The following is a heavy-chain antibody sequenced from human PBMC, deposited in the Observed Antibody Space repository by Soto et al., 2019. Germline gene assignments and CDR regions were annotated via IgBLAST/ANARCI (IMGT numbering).Heavy chain of an antibody. CDR2: INHRGST. Sequence: QVQLQQWGAGLLKPSETLSLTCGVYNGSLSTHFWSWIRQSPVKGLEWIGEINHRGSTNYNPSLKSRVSISIDMSQNQVSLKVTSVPGADTAMYYCARGRSYGFNSWGQGTLVTVSS. D-gene: IGHD5-18*01. CDR3: ARGRSYGFNS. CDR1: NGSLSTHF. J-gene: IGHJ1*01. V-gene: IGHV4-34*02.